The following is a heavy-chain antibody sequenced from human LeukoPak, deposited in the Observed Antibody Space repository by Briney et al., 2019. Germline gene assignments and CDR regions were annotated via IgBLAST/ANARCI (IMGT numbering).Heavy chain of an antibody. CDR3: ATSLGPLTEY. J-gene: IGHJ4*02. CDR1: GFAFSSNW. D-gene: IGHD7-27*01. Sequence: GGSLRLSCAASGFAFSSNWMHWVRQTPGKGLVWVSRINSGGSGTSYADSVEGRFTISRDNAKNTLYLQMNSLRAEDSAVYYCATSLGPLTEYWGQGTLVTVSS. V-gene: IGHV3-74*01. CDR2: INSGGSGT.